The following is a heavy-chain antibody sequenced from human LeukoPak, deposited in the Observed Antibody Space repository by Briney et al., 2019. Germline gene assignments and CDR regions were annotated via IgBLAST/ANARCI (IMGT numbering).Heavy chain of an antibody. J-gene: IGHJ5*02. CDR1: GYSISSGYF. V-gene: IGHV4-38-2*02. D-gene: IGHD6-13*01. CDR3: ARIYSSSWFLNWFDP. Sequence: PSETLSLTCTVSGYSISSGYFWGWIRQPPGKGLECNGTIYHSGSTYYNPSLKSRVTISVDTSKNQFSLKLNSVTAADTAVYCCARIYSSSWFLNWFDPWGQGTLVTVSS. CDR2: IYHSGST.